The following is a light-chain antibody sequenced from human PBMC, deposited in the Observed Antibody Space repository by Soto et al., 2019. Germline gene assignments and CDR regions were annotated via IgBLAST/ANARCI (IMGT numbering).Light chain of an antibody. V-gene: IGKV3-15*01. Sequence: IVMTQSPATLSVSPGERVTLSCRASQGIGITLAWYQQKPGQTPILLIYGASTRATGIPARFSGSGSGTEFTLTINSLQSEDSAVYYCQRYNDWPLTFGGGTKVEIK. CDR2: GAS. J-gene: IGKJ4*01. CDR3: QRYNDWPLT. CDR1: QGIGIT.